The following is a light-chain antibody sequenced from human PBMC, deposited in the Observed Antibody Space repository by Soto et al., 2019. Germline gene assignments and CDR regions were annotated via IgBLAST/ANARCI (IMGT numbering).Light chain of an antibody. J-gene: IGKJ5*01. Sequence: EIVLTQSPGTLSLSPGERATLSCRASQSVSSIYLAWYQQKPGQAPRLLISDASYRATGIPARFSGSGSGTDFTLTISRLEPEDFAVYYCQQYGSSPPTFGQGTRLEIK. CDR2: DAS. CDR1: QSVSSIY. CDR3: QQYGSSPPT. V-gene: IGKV3-20*01.